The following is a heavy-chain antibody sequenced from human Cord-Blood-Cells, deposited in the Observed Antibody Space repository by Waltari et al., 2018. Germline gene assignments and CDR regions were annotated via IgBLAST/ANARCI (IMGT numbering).Heavy chain of an antibody. J-gene: IGHJ4*02. D-gene: IGHD2-2*01. Sequence: QVQLQESGPGLVKPSETLSLTCAVSGYSISSGYYWGWIRQPPGKGLEWIGSIYHSGSTYYTPSLKSRVTRSVDTSKNQFSLTLGSVTAADTAVYYCATARGYPFDYWGQGTLVTVSS. V-gene: IGHV4-38-2*01. CDR2: IYHSGST. CDR1: GYSISSGYY. CDR3: ATARGYPFDY.